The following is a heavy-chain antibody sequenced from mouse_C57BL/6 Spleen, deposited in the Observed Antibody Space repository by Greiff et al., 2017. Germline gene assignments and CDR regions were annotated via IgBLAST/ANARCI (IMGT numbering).Heavy chain of an antibody. D-gene: IGHD2-4*01. CDR3: TTYDDDGGALFAY. V-gene: IGHV1-15*01. Sequence: QVPLQQSGAELVRPGASVTLSCKASGYTFTDYEMHWVKQTPVHGLEWIGALDPEPGGTAYNQKFKGKAILTADKSSSTAYMELRILTSEYCAVYYCTTYDDDGGALFAYWGQGTLVTVSA. J-gene: IGHJ3*01. CDR1: GYTFTDYE. CDR2: LDPEPGGT.